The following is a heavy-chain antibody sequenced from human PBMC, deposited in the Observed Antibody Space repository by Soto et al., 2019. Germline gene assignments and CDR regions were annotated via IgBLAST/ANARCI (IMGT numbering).Heavy chain of an antibody. D-gene: IGHD3-10*01. J-gene: IGHJ6*02. CDR3: ARARDYGSGIRCGMDV. V-gene: IGHV1-69*12. CDR2: IIPIFGTA. Sequence: QVQLVQSGAEVKKPGSSVKVSFKASGGTFSSYAISWVRQAPGHGLEWMGGIIPIFGTANYAQKFQGRVTITAHESTDTAYMELSSLRAEDTAVYYCARARDYGSGIRCGMDVWGRGTTVTVSS. CDR1: GGTFSSYA.